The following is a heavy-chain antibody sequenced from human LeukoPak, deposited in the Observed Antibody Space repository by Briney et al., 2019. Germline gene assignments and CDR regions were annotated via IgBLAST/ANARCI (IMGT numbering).Heavy chain of an antibody. CDR2: ITGSGRST. D-gene: IGHD5-24*01. J-gene: IGHJ4*02. CDR3: AKDKVFQEMATILDFGY. Sequence: GGSLRLSCAGSGFTFSNYAMSWVRQAPGKGLEWVSGITGSGRSTNYADSMKGRFTISRDNSKNTLYLQMDSLRAEDTAVYYCAKDKVFQEMATILDFGYWGQGTLVTVSS. CDR1: GFTFSNYA. V-gene: IGHV3-23*01.